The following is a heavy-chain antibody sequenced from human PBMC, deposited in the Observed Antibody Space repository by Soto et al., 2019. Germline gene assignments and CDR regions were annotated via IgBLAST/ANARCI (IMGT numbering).Heavy chain of an antibody. CDR3: ARRKDGVGQKWFDP. V-gene: IGHV4-31*03. D-gene: IGHD2-15*01. CDR1: GGSISSGGYY. J-gene: IGHJ5*02. Sequence: QVQLQESGPGLVKPSQTLSLTCTVSGGSISSGGYYWSWIRQDPGKGLEWIGYIYYSGSTYYNPSLKSRVTISVDTSKNQFSLKLSSVTAADTAVYYCARRKDGVGQKWFDPWGQGTLVTVSS. CDR2: IYYSGST.